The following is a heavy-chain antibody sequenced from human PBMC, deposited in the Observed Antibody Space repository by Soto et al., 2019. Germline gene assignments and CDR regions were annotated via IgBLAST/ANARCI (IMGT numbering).Heavy chain of an antibody. Sequence: GGSLRLSCAASGFTFSSYGMHWVRQAPGKGLEWVAVISYDGSNKYYADSVKGRFTISRDNSKNTLYLQMNSLRAEDTAVYYCAKDLETLWFGELTYAFDIWGQGTMVTVSS. J-gene: IGHJ3*02. CDR1: GFTFSSYG. CDR3: AKDLETLWFGELTYAFDI. CDR2: ISYDGSNK. D-gene: IGHD3-10*01. V-gene: IGHV3-30*18.